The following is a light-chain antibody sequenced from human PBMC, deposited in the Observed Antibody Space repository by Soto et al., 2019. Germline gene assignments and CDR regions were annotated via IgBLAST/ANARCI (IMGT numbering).Light chain of an antibody. J-gene: IGKJ1*01. CDR2: AAS. V-gene: IGKV1-6*01. CDR1: QGIRND. Sequence: AIQMTHSPSSLSASVRDRVTITGRASQGIRNDLGWYQQKPGKAPKLLIYAASSLQSGVPSRFSGSGSGTDFTLTISSLQPEDFATYYCLQDYNYPRTFGQGTKVDIK. CDR3: LQDYNYPRT.